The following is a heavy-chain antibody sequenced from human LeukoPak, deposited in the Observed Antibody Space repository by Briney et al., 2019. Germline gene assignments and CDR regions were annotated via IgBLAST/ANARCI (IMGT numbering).Heavy chain of an antibody. Sequence: GESLKISCKGSGYRFTSYWIGWVRQMPGKGLEWMGIIYPGDSDTRYSPSFQGQVTISADKSISTAYLQWSSLKASDTAMYYCARHKQLEPRELDYWGQGTLVTVSS. D-gene: IGHD1-1*01. V-gene: IGHV5-51*01. CDR2: IYPGDSDT. J-gene: IGHJ4*02. CDR1: GYRFTSYW. CDR3: ARHKQLEPRELDY.